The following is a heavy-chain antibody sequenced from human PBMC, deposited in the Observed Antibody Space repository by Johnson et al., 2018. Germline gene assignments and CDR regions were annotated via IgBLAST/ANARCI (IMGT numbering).Heavy chain of an antibody. CDR2: IYYNGYT. J-gene: IGHJ6*03. CDR3: AREGRDSYYYRDV. CDR1: GGSISNYH. Sequence: QVQLQESGPGLVKPSETLSLTCTVSGGSISNYHWRWIRQPPGKGLEWIGYIYYNGYTNYNPSLKSRVTISVDTSKSQFSLKLSPVTAADTAVYYRAREGRDSYYYRDVWGKGTTVTVSS. V-gene: IGHV4-59*01.